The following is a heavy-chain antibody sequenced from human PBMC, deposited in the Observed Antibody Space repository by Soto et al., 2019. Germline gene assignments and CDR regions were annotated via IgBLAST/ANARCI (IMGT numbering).Heavy chain of an antibody. V-gene: IGHV1-69*06. CDR3: ARVTAGYCNHGVCYTGMSGAFDI. Sequence: GASVKVSCKASGGTFSSYAISWVRQAPGQGLEWMGGIIPIFGTANYAQKFQGRVTITADKSTSTAYMELSSLRSEDTAVYYCARVTAGYCNHGVCYTGMSGAFDIWDPGTMATV. D-gene: IGHD2-8*01. CDR2: IIPIFGTA. CDR1: GGTFSSYA. J-gene: IGHJ3*02.